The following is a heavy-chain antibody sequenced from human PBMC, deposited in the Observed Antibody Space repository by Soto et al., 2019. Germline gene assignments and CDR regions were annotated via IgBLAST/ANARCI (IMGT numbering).Heavy chain of an antibody. Sequence: QVQLQESGPGLVKPSETLSLTCTVSGGYVSSYYWSWIRQPPGKGLEWIGYSGSTNYNPSLKSLVTISVDTSKNQFSLNLSSVTAADTAVYYCARLSAGWLDPWGQGTLVTVAS. D-gene: IGHD6-19*01. CDR2: SGST. CDR3: ARLSAGWLDP. CDR1: GGYVSSYY. V-gene: IGHV4-59*02. J-gene: IGHJ5*02.